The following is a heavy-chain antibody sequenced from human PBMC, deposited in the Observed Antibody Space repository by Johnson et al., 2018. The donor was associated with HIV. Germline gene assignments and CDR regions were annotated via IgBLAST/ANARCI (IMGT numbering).Heavy chain of an antibody. CDR2: ISYDGSNK. J-gene: IGHJ3*02. CDR3: ARGSSGKYLADFDI. D-gene: IGHD3-22*01. CDR1: GFTFTTYG. V-gene: IGHV3-30*03. Sequence: QVQLVESGGGVVQPGRSLRLSCAASGFTFTTYGMHWVRQAPGKVLECVAVISYDGSNKYYADSVRGRLTISRDNSKKMVYLQMNSLRTEDTAVYYCARGSSGKYLADFDIWGQGTMVTVSS.